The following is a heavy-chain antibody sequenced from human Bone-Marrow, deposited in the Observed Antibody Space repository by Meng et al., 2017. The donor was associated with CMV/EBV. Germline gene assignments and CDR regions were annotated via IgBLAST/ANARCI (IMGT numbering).Heavy chain of an antibody. CDR3: ARDRLAAAGIRLYYFDY. J-gene: IGHJ4*02. D-gene: IGHD6-13*01. Sequence: GESLKISCAACGFTFSSYDMHWVRQAPGKGLEWVSSISSSSSYIYYADSVKGRFTISRDNAKNSLYLQMNSLRAEDTAVYYCARDRLAAAGIRLYYFDYWGQGTLVTVSS. CDR2: ISSSSSYI. V-gene: IGHV3-21*01. CDR1: GFTFSSYD.